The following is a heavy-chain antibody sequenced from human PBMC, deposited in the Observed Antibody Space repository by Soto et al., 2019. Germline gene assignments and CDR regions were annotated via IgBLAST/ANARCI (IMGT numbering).Heavy chain of an antibody. D-gene: IGHD6-19*01. CDR1: GGSISSGGYY. J-gene: IGHJ4*02. CDR2: IYYSGST. CDR3: ARKYSSGWWYDY. V-gene: IGHV4-31*03. Sequence: SETLSLTCTVSGGSISSGGYYWSWIRQHPGKGLEWIGYIYYSGSTYYNPSLKSRVTISVDTSKNQFSLKLSSVTAADTAVYYCARKYSSGWWYDYWGQGTLVTVSS.